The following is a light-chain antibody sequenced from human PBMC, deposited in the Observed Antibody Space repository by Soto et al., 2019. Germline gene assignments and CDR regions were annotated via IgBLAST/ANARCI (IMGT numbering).Light chain of an antibody. J-gene: IGLJ1*01. CDR1: ASDIGGYTF. CDR3: SAHGGTNPYV. CDR2: DVN. Sequence: QSALTQSPSASGSPGQSVAISCTGTASDIGGYTFVSWYQQHPGKALKLLIYDVNKRPSGVPDRFSGSKSGNTASLTVSGLQAEDEADYYCSAHGGTNPYVFGTGTKLTVL. V-gene: IGLV2-8*01.